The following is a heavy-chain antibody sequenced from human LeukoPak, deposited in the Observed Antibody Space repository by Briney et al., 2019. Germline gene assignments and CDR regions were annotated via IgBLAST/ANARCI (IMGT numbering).Heavy chain of an antibody. CDR2: IIPIFGTA. V-gene: IGHV1-69*05. J-gene: IGHJ6*03. Sequence: GASVKVSCKASGGTFSSYAISWVRQAPGQGLEWMGGIIPIFGTANYAQKFQGRVTITTDESTSTAYMELSSLRSEDTAVYYCARVPCSSTSCYGRHYYYYYMDVWGKGTTVTVSS. CDR1: GGTFSSYA. D-gene: IGHD2-2*01. CDR3: ARVPCSSTSCYGRHYYYYYMDV.